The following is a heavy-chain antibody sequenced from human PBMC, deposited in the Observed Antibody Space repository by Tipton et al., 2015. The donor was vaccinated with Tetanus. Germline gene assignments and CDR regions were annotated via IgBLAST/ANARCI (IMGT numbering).Heavy chain of an antibody. J-gene: IGHJ4*02. V-gene: IGHV3-30*03. CDR3: ARVAGYCGGDCLDS. CDR1: GYNFRNNG. CDR2: ISNDASHI. D-gene: IGHD2-21*01. Sequence: QVQLVQSGGGVVQSGRSLRLSCVASGYNFRNNGMHWVRQAPGKGLEWVAVISNDASHIYYADSVRGRFTMSRENNKNTVHLQMNSLRPDDTAVYYCARVAGYCGGDCLDSWGQGAQVTVSS.